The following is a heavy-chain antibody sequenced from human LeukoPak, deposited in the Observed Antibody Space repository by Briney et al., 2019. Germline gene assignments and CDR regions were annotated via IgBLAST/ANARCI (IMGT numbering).Heavy chain of an antibody. J-gene: IGHJ4*02. Sequence: GGSLRLSCAASGFTFSSYAMIWVRQAPGKGLEWVSAISGSSSTYYADSVKGRFTISRDNSKNTLYLQMSSLRSEDTAVYHCAKAGVRGTYNFDYWGQGTLVTVSS. CDR3: AKAGVRGTYNFDY. V-gene: IGHV3-23*01. D-gene: IGHD1-1*01. CDR1: GFTFSSYA. CDR2: ISGSSST.